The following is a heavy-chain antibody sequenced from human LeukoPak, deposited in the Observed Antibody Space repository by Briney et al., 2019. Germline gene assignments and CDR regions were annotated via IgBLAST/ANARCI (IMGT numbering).Heavy chain of an antibody. V-gene: IGHV3-23*01. CDR1: GFTISSYA. CDR3: AKDEENYYDSSGYSDY. CDR2: ISGSGGST. Sequence: PGGSLRLSCAVSGFTISSYAMSWVRQAPGKGLEWVSAISGSGGSTYYADSVKGRFTISRDNSKNTLYLQMNSLRAEDTAVYYCAKDEENYYDSSGYSDYWGQGTLVTVSS. J-gene: IGHJ4*02. D-gene: IGHD3-22*01.